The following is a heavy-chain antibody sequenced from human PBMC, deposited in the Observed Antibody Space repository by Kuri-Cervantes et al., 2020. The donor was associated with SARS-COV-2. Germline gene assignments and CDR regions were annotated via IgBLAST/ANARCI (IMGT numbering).Heavy chain of an antibody. J-gene: IGHJ4*02. Sequence: GGSLRLSCAASGFAFSNYGMHWVRQAPGKGLEWVAFIRYDGSNKYYADSVKGRFTISRDNSKNTLYLQMNSLRAEDTAVYYCAKDQHGIVVVVAAIDYWGQGTLVTVSS. V-gene: IGHV3-30*02. CDR1: GFAFSNYG. CDR3: AKDQHGIVVVVAAIDY. CDR2: IRYDGSNK. D-gene: IGHD2-15*01.